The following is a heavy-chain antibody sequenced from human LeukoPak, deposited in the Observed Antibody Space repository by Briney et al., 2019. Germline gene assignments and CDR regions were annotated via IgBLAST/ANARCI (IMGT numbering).Heavy chain of an antibody. CDR1: GGTFSSYA. D-gene: IGHD3-9*01. CDR3: ARAPKFDWLLSNFDY. V-gene: IGHV1-69*01. J-gene: IGHJ4*02. CDR2: IIPIFGTA. Sequence: SVKVSCTASGGTFSSYAISWVRQAPGQGLEWMGGIIPIFGTANYAQKFQGRVTITADESTSTAYMELSSLRSEDTAVYYCARAPKFDWLLSNFDYWGQGNLVTVSS.